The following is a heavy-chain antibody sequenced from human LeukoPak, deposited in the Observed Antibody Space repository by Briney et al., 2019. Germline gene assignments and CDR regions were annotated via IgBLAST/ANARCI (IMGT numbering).Heavy chain of an antibody. D-gene: IGHD3-16*01. J-gene: IGHJ4*02. CDR1: GVXSSNYR. CDR3: AAGGY. V-gene: IGHV3-7*05. CDR2: VKKDVSEK. Sequence: GGSLRLSCVASGVXSSNYRMTWVRQAPGKGLEWVATVKKDVSEKYYVDSVKGRFTVSRDNAKNSLYLQMNSLRAEDTAVYYCAAGGYWGQGTLVTVSS.